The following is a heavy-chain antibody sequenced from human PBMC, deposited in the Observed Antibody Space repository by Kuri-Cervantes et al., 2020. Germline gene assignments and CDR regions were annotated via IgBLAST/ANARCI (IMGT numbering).Heavy chain of an antibody. CDR3: ARADPDCSSASCYLPSGRHYYYYDMDV. CDR1: GGSFSDYY. D-gene: IGHD2-2*01. Sequence: SETLSLTCAVYGGSFSDYYWSWIRQPSGKGLEWIGEINHSGSTNYNPPLKCRVTLSVDTSKNQFSLKLTSVTAADTALYYCARADPDCSSASCYLPSGRHYYYYDMDVWGKGTTVTVSS. J-gene: IGHJ6*03. CDR2: INHSGST. V-gene: IGHV4-34*01.